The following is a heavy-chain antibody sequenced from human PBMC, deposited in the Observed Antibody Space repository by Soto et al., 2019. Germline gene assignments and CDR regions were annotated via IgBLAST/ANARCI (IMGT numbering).Heavy chain of an antibody. Sequence: GRLLRLSCAAAGFTGSRNYMSRVRQATGKGLEWVSSISANGGITDYADSVKGRFTISRDNFQNILSLQMDSLRGDDTALYFCAKYKYTDSVRKFWFLDYWGRGTLVTVSS. CDR3: AKYKYTDSVRKFWFLDY. D-gene: IGHD3-9*01. V-gene: IGHV3-23*01. CDR2: ISANGGIT. CDR1: GFTGSRNY. J-gene: IGHJ4*02.